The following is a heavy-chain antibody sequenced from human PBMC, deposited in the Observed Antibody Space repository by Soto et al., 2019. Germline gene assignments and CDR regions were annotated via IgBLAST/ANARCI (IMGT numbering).Heavy chain of an antibody. D-gene: IGHD6-6*01. Sequence: SVKVSCKASGGTFSSYAISWVRQALGQGLEWMGGIIPIFGTANYAQKFQGRVTITADESTSTAYMELSSLRSEDTAVYYCASERGIAARPGWFDPWGQGTLVTVSS. J-gene: IGHJ5*02. CDR3: ASERGIAARPGWFDP. CDR2: IIPIFGTA. V-gene: IGHV1-69*13. CDR1: GGTFSSYA.